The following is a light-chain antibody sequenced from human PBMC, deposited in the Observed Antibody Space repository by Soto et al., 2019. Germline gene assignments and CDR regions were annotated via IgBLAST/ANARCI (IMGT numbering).Light chain of an antibody. CDR1: SSDVGSYRY. CDR3: SSYAGSNTYVL. J-gene: IGLJ2*01. CDR2: EVS. V-gene: IGLV2-8*01. Sequence: QSALTQPPSASGSPGQSVTISCTGTSSDVGSYRYVSWYQQHPGKAPKLMIYEVSKRPSGVPDRFSGSKSGNTASLTVSGLQAEDEADYYCSSYAGSNTYVLFGGGTKLTVL.